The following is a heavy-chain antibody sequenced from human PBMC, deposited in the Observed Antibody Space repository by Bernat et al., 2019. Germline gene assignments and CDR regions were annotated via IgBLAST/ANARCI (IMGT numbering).Heavy chain of an antibody. CDR3: ARDSSAYSPLDY. CDR2: VWYDGSNK. D-gene: IGHD5-18*01. V-gene: IGHV3-33*01. CDR1: GFTFNNYG. Sequence: QVQLVESGGGVVQPGRSLRLSCAASGFTFNNYGIHWVRQAPGKGLECVAVVWYDGSNKYYADSVRGRFTISRDNTKTTVDLQMNSLRAEDTAVYFCARDSSAYSPLDYWGQGTLVTISS. J-gene: IGHJ4*02.